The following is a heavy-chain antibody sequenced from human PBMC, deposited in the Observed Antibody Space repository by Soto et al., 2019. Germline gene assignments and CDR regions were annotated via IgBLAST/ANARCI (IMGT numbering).Heavy chain of an antibody. D-gene: IGHD6-13*01. J-gene: IGHJ4*02. Sequence: PGGSLRLSCTASGFTFGDYAMSWFRQAPGKGLEWVGFIRSKAYGGTTEYAASVKGRFTISRDDSKSIAYLQMNSLKTEDTAVYYCTRDRYSSSWYLGPHPTPDYWGQGTLVTVSS. CDR2: IRSKAYGGTT. CDR3: TRDRYSSSWYLGPHPTPDY. CDR1: GFTFGDYA. V-gene: IGHV3-49*03.